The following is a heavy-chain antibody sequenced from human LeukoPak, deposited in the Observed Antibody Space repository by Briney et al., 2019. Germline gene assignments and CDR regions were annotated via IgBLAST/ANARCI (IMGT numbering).Heavy chain of an antibody. J-gene: IGHJ4*02. CDR2: VNPNSGDT. D-gene: IGHD1-26*01. CDR1: GYSFNIYE. CDR3: ARDLSVGATWGGFDY. Sequence: ASVKVSCKTSGYSFNIYEINWVRQATGQGLEWMGWVNPNSGDTDYAQKFQGRLTMTRNTSISTAYMELSGLRLEDTAVYYCARDLSVGATWGGFDYWGQGTLVTVSS. V-gene: IGHV1-8*01.